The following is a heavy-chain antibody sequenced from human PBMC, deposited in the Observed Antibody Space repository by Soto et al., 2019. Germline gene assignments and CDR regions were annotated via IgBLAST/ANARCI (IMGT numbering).Heavy chain of an antibody. CDR1: GYTFTNYW. J-gene: IGHJ6*02. V-gene: IGHV5-51*01. CDR3: AASIFYYGMDV. CDR2: IYPGDSDT. Sequence: GESLKISCEGSGYTFTNYWIGLVRPMPGKGLEWMGIIYPGDSDTKYNPSFQGQVTISADKSITTTYLQWSSLKASDTAIYYCAASIFYYGMDVWGQGTTVTVSS.